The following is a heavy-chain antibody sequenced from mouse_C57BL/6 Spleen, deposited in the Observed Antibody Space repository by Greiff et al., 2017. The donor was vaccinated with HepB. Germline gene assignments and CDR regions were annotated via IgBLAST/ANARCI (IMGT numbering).Heavy chain of an antibody. V-gene: IGHV1-53*01. CDR1: GYTFTSYW. Sequence: QVQLQQPGTELVKPGASVKLSCKASGYTFTSYWMHWVKQRPGQGLEWIGNINPSNGGTNYNEKFKSKATLTVDKSSSTAYMQLSSLTSEDSAVYYCARSQIYYYYLYAMDYWGQGTSVTVSS. CDR3: ARSQIYYYYLYAMDY. CDR2: INPSNGGT. D-gene: IGHD2-4*01. J-gene: IGHJ4*01.